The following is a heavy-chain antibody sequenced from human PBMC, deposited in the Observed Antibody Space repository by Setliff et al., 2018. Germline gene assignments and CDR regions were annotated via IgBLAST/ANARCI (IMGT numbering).Heavy chain of an antibody. D-gene: IGHD6-13*01. CDR1: GGSISSSRYC. Sequence: SETLSLTCTVSGGSISSSRYCWGWIRQPPGKGLEWIGEINQSGSTNYNPSLKSRVTISVDTSKNQFSLKLSSVTAADTAVYYCARAAGYSSSWYHYYYGMDVWGQGTTVTVSS. J-gene: IGHJ6*02. V-gene: IGHV4-39*07. CDR3: ARAAGYSSSWYHYYYGMDV. CDR2: INQSGST.